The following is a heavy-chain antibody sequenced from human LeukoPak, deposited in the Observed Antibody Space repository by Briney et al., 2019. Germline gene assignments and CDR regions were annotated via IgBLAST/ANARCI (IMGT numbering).Heavy chain of an antibody. V-gene: IGHV1-2*02. Sequence: ASVKVSCKASGYTFTGYYMHWVRQAPGQGLEWMGWINPNSGGTNYAQKFQGRVTMTRDTSISTAYMELSRLRSDDTAVYYCAREGGLFSLGMIEAIDSWGRGPLVTASS. CDR2: INPNSGGT. J-gene: IGHJ4*02. D-gene: IGHD3-16*01. CDR3: AREGGLFSLGMIEAIDS. CDR1: GYTFTGYY.